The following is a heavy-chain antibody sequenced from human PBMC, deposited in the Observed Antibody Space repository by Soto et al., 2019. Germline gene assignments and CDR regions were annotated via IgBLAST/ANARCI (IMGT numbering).Heavy chain of an antibody. CDR1: GGSISSSSYY. Sequence: SELLSLTCTVAGGSISSSSYYWGWIRQPPGKGLEWIGSIYYSGSTYYNPSLKSRVTISVDTSKNQFSLKLSSVTAADTAVYYCARQEWEFLFDYWGQGTLVTVSS. CDR2: IYYSGST. J-gene: IGHJ4*02. CDR3: ARQEWEFLFDY. V-gene: IGHV4-39*01. D-gene: IGHD1-26*01.